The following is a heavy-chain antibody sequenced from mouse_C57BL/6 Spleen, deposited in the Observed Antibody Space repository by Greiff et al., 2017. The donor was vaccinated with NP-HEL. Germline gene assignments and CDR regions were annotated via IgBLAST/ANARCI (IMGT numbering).Heavy chain of an antibody. J-gene: IGHJ2*01. V-gene: IGHV1-55*01. Sequence: VQLQQPGAELVKPGASVKMSCKASGYTFTSYWITWVKQRPGQGLEWIGDIYPGSGSTNYNEKFKSKATLTVDTSSNTAYMQLSSLTTEDSAIYYCAKEDFDYWGQGTTLTVSS. CDR2: IYPGSGST. CDR1: GYTFTSYW. CDR3: AKEDFDY.